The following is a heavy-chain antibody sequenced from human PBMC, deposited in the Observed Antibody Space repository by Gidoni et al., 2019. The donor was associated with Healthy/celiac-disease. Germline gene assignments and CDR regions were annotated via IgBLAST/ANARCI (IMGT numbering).Heavy chain of an antibody. J-gene: IGHJ3*02. CDR2: IRSKAYGGTT. D-gene: IGHD3-16*01. CDR3: TRDHWASLSAFDI. V-gene: IGHV3-49*03. Sequence: EVQLVESGGGLVQPGRSLRLSCTASGFTFGDYAMSWFRQAPGKGLEWVGFIRSKAYGGTTEYAASVKGRFTISRDDSKSIAYLQMNSLKTEDTAVYYCTRDHWASLSAFDIWGQGTMVTVSS. CDR1: GFTFGDYA.